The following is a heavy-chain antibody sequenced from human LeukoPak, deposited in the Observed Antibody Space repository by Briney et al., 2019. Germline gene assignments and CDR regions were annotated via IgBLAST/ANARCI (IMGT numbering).Heavy chain of an antibody. CDR2: IKQDGSGL. CDR3: ARDPGRTGFDY. D-gene: IGHD1/OR15-1a*01. V-gene: IGHV3-7*03. J-gene: IGHJ4*02. CDR1: GFTLNNYW. Sequence: PGGSLRLSCAASGFTLNNYWMSWVRQAPGKGLEWVANIKQDGSGLYYVESVKGRFTISRDNAKNSLYLRMTSLRAEDTAVYYCARDPGRTGFDYWGQGTLVTVSS.